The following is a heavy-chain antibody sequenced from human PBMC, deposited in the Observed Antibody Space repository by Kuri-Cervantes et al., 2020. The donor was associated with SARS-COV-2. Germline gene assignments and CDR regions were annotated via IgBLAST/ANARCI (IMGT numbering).Heavy chain of an antibody. J-gene: IGHJ4*02. Sequence: ESLKISCAASGFTFSSYAMSRVRQAPGKGLEWVSAISGSGGSTYYADSVKGRFTISRDNSKNTLYLQMNSLRAEDTAVYYCAKHSGWYSARTGLDYWGQGTLVTVSS. V-gene: IGHV3-23*01. CDR2: ISGSGGST. CDR3: AKHSGWYSARTGLDY. CDR1: GFTFSSYA. D-gene: IGHD6-19*01.